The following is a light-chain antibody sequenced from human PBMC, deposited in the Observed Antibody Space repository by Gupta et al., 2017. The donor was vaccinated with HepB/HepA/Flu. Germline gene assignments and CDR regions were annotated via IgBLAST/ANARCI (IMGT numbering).Light chain of an antibody. CDR2: AAS. CDR3: QQSRRMPFT. V-gene: IGKV1-39*01. CDR1: HSSSTY. J-gene: IGKJ3*01. Sequence: VTQTPSSLYAALGDRVTITCRTLHSSSTYLKWYQYKPGKVPKLLIFAASILQDGVPARFSGSGSGTVFTLAISSLKPDDVATYFCQQSRRMPFTLGPGTKVDL.